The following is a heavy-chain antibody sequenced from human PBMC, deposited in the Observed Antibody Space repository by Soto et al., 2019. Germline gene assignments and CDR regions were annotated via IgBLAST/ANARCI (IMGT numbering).Heavy chain of an antibody. D-gene: IGHD1-20*01. V-gene: IGHV4-39*01. CDR2: IYYSGST. Sequence: SETLSLTCTVSGGSISSSSYYWGWIRQPPGKGLEWIGSIYYSGSTYYNPSLKSRVTISVDTSKNQFSLKLSSVTAADTAVYYCARHRAHNWIPIRLYWFDPWGQGTLVTVSS. CDR3: ARHRAHNWIPIRLYWFDP. J-gene: IGHJ5*02. CDR1: GGSISSSSYY.